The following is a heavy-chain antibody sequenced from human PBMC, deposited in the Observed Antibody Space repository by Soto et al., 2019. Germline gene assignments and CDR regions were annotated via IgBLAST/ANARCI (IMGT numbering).Heavy chain of an antibody. V-gene: IGHV1-18*01. J-gene: IGHJ4*02. D-gene: IGHD6-6*01. Sequence: ASVKVSCKASGYTFTSYGISWVRQAPGQGLEWMGWISAYNGNTNYAQKLQGRVTMTTDTSTSTAYMELRSLRSDDTAVYYCARDSKYSSSSYFDYWGQGTLVTVSS. CDR1: GYTFTSYG. CDR3: ARDSKYSSSSYFDY. CDR2: ISAYNGNT.